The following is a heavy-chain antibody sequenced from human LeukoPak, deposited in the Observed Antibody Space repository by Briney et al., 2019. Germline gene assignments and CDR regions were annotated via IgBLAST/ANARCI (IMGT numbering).Heavy chain of an antibody. CDR3: ARQNLYGMDV. V-gene: IGHV3-7*01. J-gene: IGHJ6*02. CDR2: IKQDGSEK. CDR1: GFTFSSYW. Sequence: PGGSLRLSCAASGFTFSSYWTSWVRQAPGKGLEWVANIKQDGSEKYYVDSVKGRFTISRDNAKNSLYLQMNSLRAEDTAVYYCARQNLYGMDVWGQGTTVTVSS.